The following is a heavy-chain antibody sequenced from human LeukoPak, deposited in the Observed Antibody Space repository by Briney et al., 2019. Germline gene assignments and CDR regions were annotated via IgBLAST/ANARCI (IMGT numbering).Heavy chain of an antibody. CDR1: GYSISSGYY. D-gene: IGHD3-16*02. V-gene: IGHV4-38-2*02. Sequence: PSETLSLTCTVSGYSISSGYYWGWIRQPPGKGLEWIGTIYHSGSTYYNPSLKSRVTISVDTSKNQFSLKLSSVTAADTAVYYCARDSFMITFGGVIVGAFDYWGQGTLVTVSS. J-gene: IGHJ4*02. CDR3: ARDSFMITFGGVIVGAFDY. CDR2: IYHSGST.